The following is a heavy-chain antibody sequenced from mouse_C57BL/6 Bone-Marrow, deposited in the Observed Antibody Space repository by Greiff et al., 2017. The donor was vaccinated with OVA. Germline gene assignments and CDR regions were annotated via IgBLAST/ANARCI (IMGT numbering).Heavy chain of an antibody. CDR1: GYTFTSYW. Sequence: QVQLKQPGAELVKPGASVKLSCKASGYTFTSYWMQWVKQRPGQGLEWIGEIDPSDSYTNYNQKFKGKATLTVDTSSSTAYMQLSSLTSEDSAVYYCARDHGSSYDDYWGQGTTLTVSS. V-gene: IGHV1-50*01. CDR3: ARDHGSSYDDY. D-gene: IGHD1-1*01. J-gene: IGHJ2*01. CDR2: IDPSDSYT.